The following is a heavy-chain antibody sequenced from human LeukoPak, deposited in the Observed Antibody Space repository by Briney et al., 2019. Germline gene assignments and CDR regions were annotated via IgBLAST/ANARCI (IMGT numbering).Heavy chain of an antibody. CDR2: ISYDGSNK. Sequence: GGSLRLSCAASGFTFSSYGMHWVRQAPGKGLEWVAVISYDGSNKYYADSVKGRFTISRDNSKNTLYLQMNSLRAEDTAVYYCAKDRGYSYGSYGDWGQGTLVTVSS. V-gene: IGHV3-30*18. J-gene: IGHJ4*02. CDR1: GFTFSSYG. D-gene: IGHD5-18*01. CDR3: AKDRGYSYGSYGD.